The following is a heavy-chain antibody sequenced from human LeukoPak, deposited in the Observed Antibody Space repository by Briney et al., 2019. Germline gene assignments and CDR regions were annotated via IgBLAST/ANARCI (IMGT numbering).Heavy chain of an antibody. J-gene: IGHJ4*02. V-gene: IGHV4-39*01. Sequence: PSETLSLTCTVSGGSISSSSYYWGWIRQPPGKGLEWIGSIYYSGSTYYNPSLKRRVTISVDTSKNQFSLKLSSVTAADTAVYYCASSPGVAGTIWGQGTLVTVSS. CDR2: IYYSGST. CDR3: ASSPGVAGTI. D-gene: IGHD6-19*01. CDR1: GGSISSSSYY.